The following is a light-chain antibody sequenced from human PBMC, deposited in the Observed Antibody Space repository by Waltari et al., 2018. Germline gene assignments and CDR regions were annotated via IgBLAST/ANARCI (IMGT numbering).Light chain of an antibody. CDR2: GKN. CDR1: SLRSYY. Sequence: SSELTQDPAVSVALGQTVRITCQGDSLRSYYASWYKQKPGQAPVLVIYGKNNRPSGIPDRFSGSSSGNTASLTITGAQAEDEADYYCNSRDSSGNHYVVFGGGTKLTVL. CDR3: NSRDSSGNHYVV. V-gene: IGLV3-19*01. J-gene: IGLJ2*01.